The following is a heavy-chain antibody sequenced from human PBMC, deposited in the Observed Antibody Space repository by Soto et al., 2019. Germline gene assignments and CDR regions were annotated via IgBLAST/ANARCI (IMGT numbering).Heavy chain of an antibody. CDR1: GFTFSSYA. CDR3: AKQGSTSYNWFDT. V-gene: IGHV3-23*01. CDR2: ISGSGGST. J-gene: IGHJ5*02. Sequence: HPGGSLRLSCAASGFTFSSYAMSWVRQAPGKGLEWVSAISGSGGSTINADSVKGRFTISRDNSKNTLYLQMISLRAEDTAVYYCAKQGSTSYNWFDTWGQRTLVTVSS. D-gene: IGHD2-2*01.